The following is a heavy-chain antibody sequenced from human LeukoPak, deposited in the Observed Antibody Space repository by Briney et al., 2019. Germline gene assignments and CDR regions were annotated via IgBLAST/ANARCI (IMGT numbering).Heavy chain of an antibody. D-gene: IGHD6-19*01. Sequence: PGGSLRLSCAASGFTFSSYAMSWVRQAPGKGLEWVSAISGSGGSTYYADSVKGRFTISRDNSKNTLYLQMNSLRAEDTAVYYCAKDEAVAPGTPYLNWGQGTLVTVSS. CDR2: ISGSGGST. J-gene: IGHJ4*02. CDR1: GFTFSSYA. CDR3: AKDEAVAPGTPYLN. V-gene: IGHV3-23*01.